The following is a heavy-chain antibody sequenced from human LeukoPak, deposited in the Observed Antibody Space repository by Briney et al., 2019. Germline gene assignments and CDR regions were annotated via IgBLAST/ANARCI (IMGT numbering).Heavy chain of an antibody. J-gene: IGHJ5*02. D-gene: IGHD6-19*01. CDR1: GFTFSSYS. Sequence: GGSLRLSCAASGFTFSSYSMNWVRQAPGKGLEWVSSISSSSSYIYYADSVKGRFTISRDNAKNSLYLKMNSLRAEDTAVYYCARGRIAVAGTGLSWFDPWGQGTLVTVSS. V-gene: IGHV3-21*01. CDR2: ISSSSSYI. CDR3: ARGRIAVAGTGLSWFDP.